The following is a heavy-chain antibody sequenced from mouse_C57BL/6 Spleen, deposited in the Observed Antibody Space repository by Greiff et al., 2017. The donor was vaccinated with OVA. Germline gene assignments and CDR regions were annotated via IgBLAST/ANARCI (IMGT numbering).Heavy chain of an antibody. J-gene: IGHJ2*01. CDR2: ISGGGGNT. V-gene: IGHV5-9*01. Sequence: EVKLQESGGGLVKPGGSLKLSCAASGFTFSSYTMSWVRQTPEKRLEWVATISGGGGNTYYPDSVKGRFTISRDNAKNTLYLQMSSLRSEDTALYYCARQGWDPYFDYWGQGTTLTVSS. D-gene: IGHD4-1*01. CDR3: ARQGWDPYFDY. CDR1: GFTFSSYT.